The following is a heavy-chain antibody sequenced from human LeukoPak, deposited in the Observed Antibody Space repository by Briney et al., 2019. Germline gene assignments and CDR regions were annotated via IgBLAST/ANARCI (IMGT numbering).Heavy chain of an antibody. CDR1: RFTFTSHW. V-gene: IGHV3-7*01. D-gene: IGHD2-8*01. Sequence: QPGGSLRLSCATPRFTFTSHWMSWVRQAPGKGLEWVARMNLDGREKYYVDSVKGRFTISRDNAKTSLYQEMNSLRAEDTAVYYCARDATYCTNGVCYTRFDYWGQGTLVTVSS. CDR3: ARDATYCTNGVCYTRFDY. CDR2: MNLDGREK. J-gene: IGHJ4*02.